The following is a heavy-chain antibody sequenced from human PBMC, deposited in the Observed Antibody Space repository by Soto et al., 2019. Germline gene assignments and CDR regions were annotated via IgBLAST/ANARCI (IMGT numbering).Heavy chain of an antibody. CDR3: ARWGSGSPYGMDV. J-gene: IGHJ6*02. CDR2: IWYDGSNK. Sequence: PGGSLRLSCAAAGFHFSSYGVHWVRQAPGKGLEWVAVIWYDGSNKYYADSVKGRFTISRDNSKNTLYLQMNSLRAEDTAVYYCARWGSGSPYGMDVWGQGITVTVSS. V-gene: IGHV3-33*01. D-gene: IGHD3-10*01. CDR1: GFHFSSYG.